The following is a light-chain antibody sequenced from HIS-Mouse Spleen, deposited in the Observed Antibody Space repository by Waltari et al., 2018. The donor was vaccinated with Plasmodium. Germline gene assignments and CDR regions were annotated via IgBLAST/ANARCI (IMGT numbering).Light chain of an antibody. V-gene: IGKV1-5*03. CDR2: KAS. Sequence: DIQMTQSPSTLSASVGDRVPITCRASQSISSWLAWYHQKPGKAPKLLIYKASSLESGVPSRFSGSGSGTEFTLTISSLQPDDFATYYCQQYNSYWTFGQGTKVEIK. CDR1: QSISSW. J-gene: IGKJ1*01. CDR3: QQYNSYWT.